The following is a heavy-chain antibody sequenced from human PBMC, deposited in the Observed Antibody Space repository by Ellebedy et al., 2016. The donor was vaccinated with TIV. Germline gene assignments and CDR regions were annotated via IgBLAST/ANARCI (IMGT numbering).Heavy chain of an antibody. CDR2: ISAYNGNT. D-gene: IGHD3-10*01. V-gene: IGHV1-18*04. Sequence: ASVKVSCKASGYTFTSYGISWVRQAPGQGLEWMGWISAYNGNTNYAQKLQGRVTMTTDTSTSTAYMELRSLRSDDTAVYYCARDKGRGFGRYYYGMDVWGQGTTVTVSS. J-gene: IGHJ6*02. CDR3: ARDKGRGFGRYYYGMDV. CDR1: GYTFTSYG.